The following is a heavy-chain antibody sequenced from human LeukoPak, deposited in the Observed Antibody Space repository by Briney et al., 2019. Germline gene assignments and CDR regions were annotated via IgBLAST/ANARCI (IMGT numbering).Heavy chain of an antibody. D-gene: IGHD1-26*01. Sequence: PGGSLRLSCAASGFTFSNYAMHWVRQAPGKGLEYVATISSNGGSTYFANAVQGRFTISRDNAKNSLYLHMNGLRAEDTALYYCARYSGTYRDYWGQGTLVTVSS. CDR1: GFTFSNYA. V-gene: IGHV3-64*01. CDR2: ISSNGGST. CDR3: ARYSGTYRDY. J-gene: IGHJ4*02.